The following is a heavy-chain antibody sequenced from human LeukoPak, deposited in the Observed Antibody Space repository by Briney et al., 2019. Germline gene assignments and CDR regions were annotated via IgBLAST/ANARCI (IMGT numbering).Heavy chain of an antibody. CDR2: INPNSGGT. CDR3: ARMMITFGGVIAKGYYYYMDV. CDR1: GYTSTGYY. V-gene: IGHV1-2*02. D-gene: IGHD3-16*02. J-gene: IGHJ6*03. Sequence: GASVKVSCKASGYTSTGYYMHWVRQAPGQGLEWMGWINPNSGGTNYAQKFQGRVTMTRDTSISTAYMELSRLRSDDTAVYYCARMMITFGGVIAKGYYYYMDVWGKGTTVTISS.